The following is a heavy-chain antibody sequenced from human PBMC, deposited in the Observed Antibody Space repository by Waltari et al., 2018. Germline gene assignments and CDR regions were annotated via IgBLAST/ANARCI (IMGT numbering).Heavy chain of an antibody. V-gene: IGHV1-8*01. Sequence: QVQLVQSGAEVKKPGASVKVSCKASGYTFTSYDINWVRQATGQGLEWMGWMNPNSGNTGYAQKFQGRVTMTRNTSISTAYMELSSLRSEDTAVYYCAKDADYDYVWGSYRYPAFDYWGQGTLVTVSS. CDR1: GYTFTSYD. CDR2: MNPNSGNT. D-gene: IGHD3-16*02. CDR3: AKDADYDYVWGSYRYPAFDY. J-gene: IGHJ4*02.